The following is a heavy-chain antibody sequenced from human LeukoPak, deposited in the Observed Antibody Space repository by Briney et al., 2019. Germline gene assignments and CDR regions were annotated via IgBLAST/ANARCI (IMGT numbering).Heavy chain of an antibody. V-gene: IGHV1-2*02. CDR1: GYTFSDYY. CDR2: INPNTGGT. CDR3: AREWGRDGYNYDY. D-gene: IGHD5-24*01. J-gene: IGHJ4*02. Sequence: ASVKVSCKASGYTFSDYYIHWVRQAPGQGLEWMGWINPNTGGTDYAQKFQGRVTMTRVTSIRTAYMELSRLTSDGTAVYYCAREWGRDGYNYDYWGQGTLVTVSS.